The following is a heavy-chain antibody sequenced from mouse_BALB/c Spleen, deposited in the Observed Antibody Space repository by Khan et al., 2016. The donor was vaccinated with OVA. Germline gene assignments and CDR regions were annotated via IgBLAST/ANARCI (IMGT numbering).Heavy chain of an antibody. CDR3: TRHCYVAWFTY. CDR2: IDPFSGGS. J-gene: IGHJ3*01. V-gene: IGHV1S135*01. Sequence: IQLVQSGPELMKPGASVKISCKASGYSFTSYYIHWVMQRHGESLEWIGYIDPFSGGSTYNQKFKVKATLTVDKSYSTAYIHLSNLTSEDSAVYYCTRHCYVAWFTYWGQGTLVTVSA. CDR1: GYSFTSYY.